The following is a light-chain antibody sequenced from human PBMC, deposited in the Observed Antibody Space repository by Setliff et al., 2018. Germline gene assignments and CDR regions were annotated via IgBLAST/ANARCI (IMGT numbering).Light chain of an antibody. J-gene: IGLJ1*01. CDR2: DVT. CDR3: SAHTSSSTYV. V-gene: IGLV2-14*03. Sequence: QSVLAQPASVSGSPGQSITISCIGSSRDVGSYDFVSWYQQHPGKAPKLIIYDVTGRPSGVSDRFSGSKSGNSASLIISGLQAEDEADYYCSAHTSSSTYVFGTGTKVTVL. CDR1: SRDVGSYDF.